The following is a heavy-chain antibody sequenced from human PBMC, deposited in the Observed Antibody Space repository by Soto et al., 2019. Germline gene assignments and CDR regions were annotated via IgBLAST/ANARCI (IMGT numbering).Heavy chain of an antibody. J-gene: IGHJ4*02. Sequence: SQTLSLTCAISGDSVSSNSAAWNWIRQSPSRGLEWLGRTYYRSKWYNDYAVSVKSRITINPDTSKNQFSLKLSSVTAADTAVYYCARTWGSTNDYWGRGTLVTV. V-gene: IGHV6-1*01. CDR1: GDSVSSNSAA. CDR2: TYYRSKWYN. D-gene: IGHD3-16*01. CDR3: ARTWGSTNDY.